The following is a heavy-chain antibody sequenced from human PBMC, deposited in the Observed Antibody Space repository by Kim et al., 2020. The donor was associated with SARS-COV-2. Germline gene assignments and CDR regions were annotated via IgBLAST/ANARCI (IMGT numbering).Heavy chain of an antibody. V-gene: IGHV4-59*01. CDR3: ARVYCSGGSCYSFDY. D-gene: IGHD2-15*01. J-gene: IGHJ4*02. Sequence: PPLKSRVTISVDTSKNQFSLKLSSVTAADTAVYYCARVYCSGGSCYSFDYWGQGALVTVSS.